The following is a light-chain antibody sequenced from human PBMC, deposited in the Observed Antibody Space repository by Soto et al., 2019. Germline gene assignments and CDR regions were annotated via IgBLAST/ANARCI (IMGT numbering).Light chain of an antibody. V-gene: IGKV3-15*01. Sequence: EIVMTQSPATLSVSPGEGATLSCRASQGIGSTLAWYQHKPGQTPRLLIYDASTRATGVPVRFSGSGSGTEFTLTINSLQPEDFAVYYCQRYNNWPLTFGGGTKVDIK. J-gene: IGKJ4*01. CDR1: QGIGST. CDR2: DAS. CDR3: QRYNNWPLT.